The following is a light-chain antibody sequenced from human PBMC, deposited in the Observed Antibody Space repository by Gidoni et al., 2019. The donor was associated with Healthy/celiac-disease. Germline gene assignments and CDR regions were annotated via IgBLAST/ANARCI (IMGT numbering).Light chain of an antibody. V-gene: IGKV1-5*03. CDR1: QSISSW. J-gene: IGKJ4*01. CDR3: QQYNSYSPT. Sequence: DIQITQSPSTLSASVGDRVTITCRASQSISSWLAWYQQKPGKAPKRLIYKASSLESGVTSRFSGSGSGTEFTLTISSLQTDDCATYYCQQYNSYSPTFGGGTKVEIK. CDR2: KAS.